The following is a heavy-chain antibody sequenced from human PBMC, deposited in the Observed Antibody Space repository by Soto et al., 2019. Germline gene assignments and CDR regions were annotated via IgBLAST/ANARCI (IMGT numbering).Heavy chain of an antibody. V-gene: IGHV4-31*03. CDR3: ARKGDGTLHDY. CDR1: GGSISSGGYY. J-gene: IGHJ4*02. CDR2: IYSSGTT. Sequence: QVQLQESGPGLVKPSQTLSLTCTVSGGSISSGGYYWSWIRQHPGKGLEWIGYIYSSGTTYYNPSLKSRVTLSVDPSKNQFSLKLSSVTAADTAVYYCARKGDGTLHDYWGQGTLVTVSS.